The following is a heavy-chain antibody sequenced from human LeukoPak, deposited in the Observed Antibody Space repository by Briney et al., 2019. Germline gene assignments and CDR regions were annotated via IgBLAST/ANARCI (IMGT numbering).Heavy chain of an antibody. J-gene: IGHJ6*03. CDR2: IYTSGST. D-gene: IGHD4-17*01. CDR3: ARQAPYGSYYYYYMDV. V-gene: IGHV4-61*02. Sequence: SQTLSLTCTVSGGSISSGSYYWSWIRQPAGKGLEWIGRIYTSGSTNYNPSLKSRVTISVDTSKNQFSLKLSSVTAADTAVYYCARQAPYGSYYYYYMDVWGKGTTVTVSS. CDR1: GGSISSGSYY.